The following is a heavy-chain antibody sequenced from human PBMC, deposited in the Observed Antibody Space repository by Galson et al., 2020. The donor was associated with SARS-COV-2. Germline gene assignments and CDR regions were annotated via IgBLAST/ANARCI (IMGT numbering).Heavy chain of an antibody. CDR2: ISTTSSTI. D-gene: IGHD3-3*01. Sequence: GGSLRLSCAASGFTFSSYSMNWVRQAPGKGLELISYISTTSSTIYYADSVKGRFTISRDNAKNSLYLQMNSLRGEDTAVYHCAREHYDSWSGGREYGMDVWGQGTTVTVSS. CDR3: AREHYDSWSGGREYGMDV. V-gene: IGHV3-48*04. J-gene: IGHJ6*02. CDR1: GFTFSSYS.